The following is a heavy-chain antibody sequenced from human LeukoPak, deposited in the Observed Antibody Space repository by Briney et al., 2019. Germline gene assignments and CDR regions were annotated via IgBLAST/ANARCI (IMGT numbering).Heavy chain of an antibody. CDR2: INPNSGGT. J-gene: IGHJ6*02. CDR1: GYTVTGYY. V-gene: IGHV1-2*02. Sequence: GASVKVSCKASGYTVTGYYMHWVRQAPGQGLEWMGWINPNSGGTNYAQKFQGRVTMTRDTSISTAYMELSRLRSDDTAVYYCASTVGRGATPTYYYYGMDVWGQGTTVTVSS. D-gene: IGHD2-15*01. CDR3: ASTVGRGATPTYYYYGMDV.